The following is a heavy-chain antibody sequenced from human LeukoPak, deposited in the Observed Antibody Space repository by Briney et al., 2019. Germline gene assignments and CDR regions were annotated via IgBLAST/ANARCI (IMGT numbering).Heavy chain of an antibody. CDR2: IYSGGST. CDR1: EFSVGSNY. D-gene: IGHD6-13*01. V-gene: IGHV3-66*01. J-gene: IGHJ2*01. Sequence: GGSLRLSCAASEFSVGSNYMTWVRQAPGKGLEWVSLIYSGGSTYYADSVKGRFTISRDNSKNTLYLQMNSLRAEDTAVYYCARSGFKAAGNPEYWYFDLWGRGTLVTVSS. CDR3: ARSGFKAAGNPEYWYFDL.